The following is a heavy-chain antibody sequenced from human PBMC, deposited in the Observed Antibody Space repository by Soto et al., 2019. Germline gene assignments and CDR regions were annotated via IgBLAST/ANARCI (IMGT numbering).Heavy chain of an antibody. CDR2: IIPMFDTP. V-gene: IGHV1-69*12. CDR1: GGTFSSDS. D-gene: IGHD2-15*01. J-gene: IGHJ4*02. CDR3: ARSGGLGRDFNY. Sequence: QVQLVQSGAEVKKPGSSVKVSCKASGGTFSSDSFSWVRQAPGQGLEWMGGIIPMFDTPIYAQKFQDRVTITADESTSTANMQLSSLRSGNTAVYYCARSGGLGRDFNYWGQGSLVTVSS.